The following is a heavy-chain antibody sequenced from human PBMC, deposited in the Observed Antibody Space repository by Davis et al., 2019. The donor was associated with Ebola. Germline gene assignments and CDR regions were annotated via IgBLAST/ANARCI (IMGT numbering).Heavy chain of an antibody. J-gene: IGHJ5*02. Sequence: GESLKISCAASGFTLNNYEINWVRQGPGKGLEWVSFISGSAFTISYADSVKGRFNISRDNAKNSVYLEMNNLRAEDTAVYYCARDVGLETDHWGQGTLVTVST. CDR3: ARDVGLETDH. V-gene: IGHV3-48*03. D-gene: IGHD1-1*01. CDR2: ISGSAFTI. CDR1: GFTLNNYE.